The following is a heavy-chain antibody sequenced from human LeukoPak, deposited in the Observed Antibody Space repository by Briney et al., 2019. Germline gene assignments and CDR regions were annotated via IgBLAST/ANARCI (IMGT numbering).Heavy chain of an antibody. V-gene: IGHV1-8*03. CDR1: GYTFTSYD. CDR3: ARVYCSSTSCQIDY. Sequence: ASVKVSCKASGYTFTSYDINWVRQATGQGLEWMGWMNPNSGNTGYAQKFQGRVTITRNTSISTAYMELSSLRSEDTAVYYCARVYCSSTSCQIDYWGQGTLVAVSS. J-gene: IGHJ4*02. D-gene: IGHD2-2*01. CDR2: MNPNSGNT.